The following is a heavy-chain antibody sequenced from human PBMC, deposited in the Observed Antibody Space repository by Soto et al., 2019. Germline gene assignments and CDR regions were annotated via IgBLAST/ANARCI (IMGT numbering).Heavy chain of an antibody. CDR3: ARVTSVLGPEVAPS. Sequence: SETLSLTCTVSGGSIRTPDWWSWVRQTPEKGLEWIGEIYHSGTPNYNPSLKSRVSMSVDKSNNQFSLKLYSVTAADTAVYYCARVTSVLGPEVAPSWGQGTLVTVSS. D-gene: IGHD2-15*01. CDR2: IYHSGTP. J-gene: IGHJ5*02. V-gene: IGHV4-4*02. CDR1: GGSIRTPDW.